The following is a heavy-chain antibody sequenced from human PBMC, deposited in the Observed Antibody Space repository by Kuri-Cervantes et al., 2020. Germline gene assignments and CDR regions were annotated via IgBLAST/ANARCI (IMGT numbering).Heavy chain of an antibody. D-gene: IGHD1-1*01. CDR2: INPNSGGT. V-gene: IGHV1-2*02. J-gene: IGHJ4*02. CDR3: ARDSKTGTHRLGYDY. Sequence: ASVKVSCKASGYTFTGYYMHWVRQAPGQGLEWMGWINPNSGGTNYAQKFQGRVTMTRDTSISTAYMELSRLRSDDTAVYYCARDSKTGTHRLGYDYWGQGTLVTVSS. CDR1: GYTFTGYY.